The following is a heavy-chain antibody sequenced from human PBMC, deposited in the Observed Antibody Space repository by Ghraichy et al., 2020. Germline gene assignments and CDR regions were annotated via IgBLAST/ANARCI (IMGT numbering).Heavy chain of an antibody. CDR2: ISWDGGST. Sequence: GESLNISCAASGFTFDDYTMHWVRQAPGKGLEWVSLISWDGGSTYYADSVKGRFTISRDNSKNSLYLQMNSLRTEDTALYYCAKGDYGRFDYWGQGTLVTVSS. J-gene: IGHJ4*02. CDR1: GFTFDDYT. CDR3: AKGDYGRFDY. V-gene: IGHV3-43*01. D-gene: IGHD4/OR15-4a*01.